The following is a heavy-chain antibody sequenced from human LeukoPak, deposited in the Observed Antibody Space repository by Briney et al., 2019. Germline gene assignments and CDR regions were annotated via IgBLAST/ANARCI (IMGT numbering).Heavy chain of an antibody. CDR2: FDPEDGET. CDR3: ATLLSSGGRGWFDP. Sequence: ASVKVSCKFSGYTLTELSMHRVRQAPGKGLEWMGGFDPEDGETIYAQKFQGRVTMTEDTSTDTAYMELSSLRSEDTAVYYCATLLSSGGRGWFDPWGQGTLVTVSS. D-gene: IGHD2-15*01. J-gene: IGHJ5*02. CDR1: GYTLTELS. V-gene: IGHV1-24*01.